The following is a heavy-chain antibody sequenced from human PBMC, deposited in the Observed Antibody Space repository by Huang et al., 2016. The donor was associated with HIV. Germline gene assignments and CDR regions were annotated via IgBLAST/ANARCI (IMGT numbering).Heavy chain of an antibody. Sequence: QVQLVQSAAEVKKPGSSVKVSCEASGGTFSSYAFRWVGQAPGQGLGWMGGIIPIFGTTNATQKFQGRVTITADESSGTAYMERRSLRSEDTAVYYCARASGRIQLPGGYFDLWGRGTLVTVSS. D-gene: IGHD1-1*01. J-gene: IGHJ2*01. V-gene: IGHV1-69*01. CDR1: GGTFSSYA. CDR2: IIPIFGTT. CDR3: ARASGRIQLPGGYFDL.